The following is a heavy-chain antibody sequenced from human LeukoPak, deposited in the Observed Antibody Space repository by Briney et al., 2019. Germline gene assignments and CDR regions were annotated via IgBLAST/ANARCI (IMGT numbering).Heavy chain of an antibody. CDR3: ARAGGYFGSGSSFDY. CDR2: ISSSSGTI. D-gene: IGHD3-10*01. J-gene: IGHJ4*02. V-gene: IGHV3-48*01. Sequence: RGGSLTLSCAASGFTFSSYSMNWVRQAPGKGLEWVSYISSSSGTIYYADSVKGRFTISRDNAKNSLYLQMNSLRAEDTAVYYCARAGGYFGSGSSFDYWGQGTLVTVSS. CDR1: GFTFSSYS.